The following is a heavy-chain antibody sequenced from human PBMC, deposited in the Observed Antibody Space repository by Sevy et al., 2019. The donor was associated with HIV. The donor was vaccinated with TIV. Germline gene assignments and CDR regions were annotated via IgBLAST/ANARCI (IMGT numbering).Heavy chain of an antibody. V-gene: IGHV3-23*01. CDR1: GFKFDSYA. CDR2: ITGSGENA. D-gene: IGHD2-21*02. Sequence: GGSLRLSCAASGFKFDSYAMNWVRQAPGKGLEWVSSITGSGENAYYTDSVKGRFTFSRDNSKNTLYLQMNSLRAEDKAVYYCAKGAYCCRNCPTWSAFDIWGQGTMVTVSS. J-gene: IGHJ3*02. CDR3: AKGAYCCRNCPTWSAFDI.